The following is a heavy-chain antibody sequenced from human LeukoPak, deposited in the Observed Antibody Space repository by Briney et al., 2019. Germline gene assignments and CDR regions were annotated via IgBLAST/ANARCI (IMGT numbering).Heavy chain of an antibody. CDR1: GFTFSSYA. CDR3: AKLGGYVVTAQWGYFDY. D-gene: IGHD2-21*02. CDR2: ISGSGGST. V-gene: IGHV3-23*01. J-gene: IGHJ4*02. Sequence: GGSLRLSCAASGFTFSSYAVSWVRQAPGKGLEWVSAISGSGGSTYYADSVKGRFTISRDNSKNTLYLQMNSLRAEDTAVYYCAKLGGYVVTAQWGYFDYWGQGTLVTVSS.